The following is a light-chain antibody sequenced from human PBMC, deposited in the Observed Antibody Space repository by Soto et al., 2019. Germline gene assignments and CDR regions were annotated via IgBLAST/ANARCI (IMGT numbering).Light chain of an antibody. V-gene: IGLV1-44*01. CDR1: SSNIGSNT. Sequence: QSALTQPPSASGTPGQRVTISCSGSSSNIGSNTVNWYQQLPGTAPKLLIRGDNQRPSGVPDRFSGSKSGTSASLAISGLQSEDEADYYCATWDDSLNGYVFGTGTKLTVL. CDR2: GDN. CDR3: ATWDDSLNGYV. J-gene: IGLJ1*01.